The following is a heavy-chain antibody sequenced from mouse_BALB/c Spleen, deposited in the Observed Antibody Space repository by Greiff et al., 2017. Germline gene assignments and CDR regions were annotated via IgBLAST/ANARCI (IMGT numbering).Heavy chain of an antibody. CDR1: GFTFSSYA. V-gene: IGHV5-6-5*01. CDR2: ISSGGST. Sequence: EVKVVESGGGLVKPGGSLKLSCAASGFTFSSYAMSWVRQTPEKRLEWVASISSGGSTYYPDSVKGRFTISRDNARNILYLQMSSLRSEDTAMYYCARLYYFDDWGQGTTLTVSS. CDR3: ARLYYFDD. J-gene: IGHJ2*01.